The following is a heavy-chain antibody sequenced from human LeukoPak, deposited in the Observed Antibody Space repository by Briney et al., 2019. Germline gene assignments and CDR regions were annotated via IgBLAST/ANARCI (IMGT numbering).Heavy chain of an antibody. V-gene: IGHV3-30-3*01. CDR2: ISYDGSNK. J-gene: IGHJ4*02. Sequence: PGGSLRLSCAASAFTFSSYAMHWVRQAPGKGLEWVAVISYDGSNKYYADSVKSGFTISRDNSKNTLYLQMNSLRAEDTAVYYCARCEDEDIVVVVAATGLDYWGQGTLVTVSS. CDR1: AFTFSSYA. CDR3: ARCEDEDIVVVVAATGLDY. D-gene: IGHD2-15*01.